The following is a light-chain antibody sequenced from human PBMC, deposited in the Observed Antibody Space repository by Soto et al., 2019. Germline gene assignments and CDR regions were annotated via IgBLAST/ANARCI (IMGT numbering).Light chain of an antibody. CDR3: ATWDDRLTAWV. CDR2: YND. Sequence: QSVLTQSPSVSGAPRQSVNISCSGNNSNIGSNAVYWYQQLPGKAPKLLMYYNDMLPSGVSDRFSGSKSGTSASLAISGLQSEDEGDYYCATWDDRLTAWVFGGGTKLTVL. V-gene: IGLV1-36*01. J-gene: IGLJ3*02. CDR1: NSNIGSNA.